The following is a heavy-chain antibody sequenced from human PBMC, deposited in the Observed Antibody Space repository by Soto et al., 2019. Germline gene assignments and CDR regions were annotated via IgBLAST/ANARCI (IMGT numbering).Heavy chain of an antibody. Sequence: QVQLQQWGAGLLKPSETLSLTCAVYGGSFSGYYWSWIRQPPGKGLEWIGEINHSGSTNYNPSLKSRVTISVDTSKNQFSLKLSSVTAADTAVYYCARGRIVVPAVRGGINWFDPWGQGTLVTVSS. D-gene: IGHD2-2*01. CDR2: INHSGST. CDR3: ARGRIVVPAVRGGINWFDP. J-gene: IGHJ5*02. V-gene: IGHV4-34*01. CDR1: GGSFSGYY.